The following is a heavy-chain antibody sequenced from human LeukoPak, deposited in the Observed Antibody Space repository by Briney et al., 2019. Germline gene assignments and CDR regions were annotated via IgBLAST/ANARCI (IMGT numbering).Heavy chain of an antibody. CDR3: AKDRDIVVVVAATPYDY. J-gene: IGHJ4*02. CDR2: ISGSGGST. Sequence: PGGSLRLSCAAFGFTFSSYAMSWVRQAPGKGLEWVSAISGSGGSTYYADSVKGRFTISRDNSKNTLYLQMNSLRAEDTAVYYCAKDRDIVVVVAATPYDYWGQGTLVTVSS. D-gene: IGHD2-15*01. CDR1: GFTFSSYA. V-gene: IGHV3-23*01.